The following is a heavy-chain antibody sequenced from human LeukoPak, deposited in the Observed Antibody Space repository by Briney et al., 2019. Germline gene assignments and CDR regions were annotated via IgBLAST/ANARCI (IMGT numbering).Heavy chain of an antibody. CDR1: GYTFTSYD. V-gene: IGHV1-8*01. J-gene: IGHJ6*02. Sequence: GASVKVSCKASGYTFTSYDIIWVRQATGQGLEWMGRMNPNSGNTGYAQKFQGRVTMTRNTSISTAYMELSSLRSEDTAVYYCARRASYYDILTGYYYYYYGMDVWGQGTTVTVSS. CDR3: ARRASYYDILTGYYYYYYGMDV. CDR2: MNPNSGNT. D-gene: IGHD3-9*01.